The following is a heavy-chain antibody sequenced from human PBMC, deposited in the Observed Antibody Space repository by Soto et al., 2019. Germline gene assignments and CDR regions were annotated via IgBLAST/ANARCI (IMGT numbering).Heavy chain of an antibody. D-gene: IGHD3-10*01. V-gene: IGHV1-18*01. CDR2: ISAYNGNT. CDR3: ARDFPDGRRFGELYEEGDY. CDR1: GYTFTSYG. J-gene: IGHJ4*02. Sequence: QVQLVQSGAEVKKPGASVKVSCKASGYTFTSYGISWVRQAPGQGLEWMGRISAYNGNTNYAQKLQGRVTMTTDTSTSTAYMELRSLRSDDTAVYYCARDFPDGRRFGELYEEGDYWGQGTLVTVSS.